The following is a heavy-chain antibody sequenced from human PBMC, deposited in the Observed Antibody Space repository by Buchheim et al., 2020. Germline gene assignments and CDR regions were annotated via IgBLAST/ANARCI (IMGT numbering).Heavy chain of an antibody. D-gene: IGHD3-22*01. V-gene: IGHV3-30*03. CDR1: GFDFSTYG. CDR3: AAPGREASEYYYDNTGYKGGYGLDV. J-gene: IGHJ6*01. CDR2: ISNDGSEK. Sequence: QVQLVESGGGVVQPGRSLRVSCVASGFDFSTYGIQWVRQGPGKGLEWVALISNDGSEKYYGDSVKGRFIISRDNSKNTVYLQMSSLTAVDTAVYFCAAPGREASEYYYDNTGYKGGYGLDVWGQGTT.